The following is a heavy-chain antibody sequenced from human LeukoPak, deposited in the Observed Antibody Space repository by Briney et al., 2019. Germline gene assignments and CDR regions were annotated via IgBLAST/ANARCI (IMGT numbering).Heavy chain of an antibody. D-gene: IGHD6-19*01. CDR1: GFTFSSYS. Sequence: GGSLRLSCAASGFTFSSYSMNWVRQAPGKGLEWVSSISSSSSYIYYADSVKGRFTISRDNAKDSLYLQMNSLRAEDTAVYYCARDRAVAANAFDIWGQGTMVTVSS. CDR2: ISSSSSYI. V-gene: IGHV3-21*01. CDR3: ARDRAVAANAFDI. J-gene: IGHJ3*02.